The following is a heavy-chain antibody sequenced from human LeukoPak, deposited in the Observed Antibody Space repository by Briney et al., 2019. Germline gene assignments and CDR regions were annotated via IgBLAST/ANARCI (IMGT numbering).Heavy chain of an antibody. CDR2: FDPEDGET. D-gene: IGHD1-26*01. Sequence: GASVTVSCKVSGYTLTELSMHWVRQAPGKGLEWMGGFDPEDGETIYAQKFQGRVTMTEDTSTDTAYIELSSLRSEDTAVYYCAILPRGELLFDYWGQGTLVTVSS. CDR3: AILPRGELLFDY. CDR1: GYTLTELS. V-gene: IGHV1-24*01. J-gene: IGHJ4*02.